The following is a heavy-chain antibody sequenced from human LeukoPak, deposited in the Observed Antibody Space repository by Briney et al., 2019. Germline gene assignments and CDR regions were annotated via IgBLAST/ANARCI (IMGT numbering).Heavy chain of an antibody. Sequence: GRSLRLSCAASGFTFSRYGMHWVRQAPGKGLEWVSVVYSSGSTYYADSVKGRFTISRDNSKNTLSPQMNSLRAEDTAVYYCATSLASARAAGYYFDYWGQGILVTVSS. CDR2: VYSSGST. CDR1: GFTFSRYG. V-gene: IGHV3-66*01. J-gene: IGHJ4*02. CDR3: ATSLASARAAGYYFDY. D-gene: IGHD2-21*01.